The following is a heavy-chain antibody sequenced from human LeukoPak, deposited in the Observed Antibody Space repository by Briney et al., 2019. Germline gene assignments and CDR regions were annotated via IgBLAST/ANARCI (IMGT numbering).Heavy chain of an antibody. Sequence: GGSLRLSCAASGFTISVYSMDWVRQAPGKGLEWVSSISSSSSYIYYADSVKGRFTISRDNAKNSLYLQMNSLRAEDTAVYYCARGGFRYSDWLLYHYWGQGTLVTVSS. CDR1: GFTISVYS. D-gene: IGHD3-9*01. V-gene: IGHV3-21*01. CDR3: ARGGFRYSDWLLYHY. J-gene: IGHJ4*02. CDR2: ISSSSSYI.